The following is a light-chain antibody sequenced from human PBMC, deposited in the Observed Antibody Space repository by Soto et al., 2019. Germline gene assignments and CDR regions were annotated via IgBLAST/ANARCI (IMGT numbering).Light chain of an antibody. V-gene: IGLV8-61*01. CDR2: STN. Sequence: QAVVTQEPSFSVSPGGTVTLTCGLSSGSVSTSYYPSWYQQTPGQAPRTLIYSTNTRSSGVPDRFSGSIPGNKAALTITGAQADDESDYYCVLYMGSYVVFGGGTKLTVL. CDR3: VLYMGSYVV. J-gene: IGLJ2*01. CDR1: SGSVSTSYY.